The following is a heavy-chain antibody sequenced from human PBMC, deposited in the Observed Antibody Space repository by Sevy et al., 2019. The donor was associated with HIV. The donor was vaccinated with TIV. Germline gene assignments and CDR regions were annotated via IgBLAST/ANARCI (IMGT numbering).Heavy chain of an antibody. CDR3: ARVDYYDRSGYYGDAFDI. Sequence: ASVKVSCKASGYTFTSYGITWVRQAPGQGLEWMGWISGYNGKTNYAQKLQGRVTMTTDTSTSTAYMELRSLRSDDTAVYYCARVDYYDRSGYYGDAFDIWGQGTMVTVSS. D-gene: IGHD3-22*01. J-gene: IGHJ3*02. CDR1: GYTFTSYG. CDR2: ISGYNGKT. V-gene: IGHV1-18*04.